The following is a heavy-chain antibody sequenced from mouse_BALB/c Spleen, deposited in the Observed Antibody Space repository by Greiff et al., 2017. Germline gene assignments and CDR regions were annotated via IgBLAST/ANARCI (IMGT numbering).Heavy chain of an antibody. Sequence: QVHVKQSGAELARPGASVKLSCKASGYTFTDYYINWVKQRTGQGLEWIGEIYPGSGNTYYNEKFKGKATLTADKSSSTAYMQLSSLTSEDSAVYFCAREGVYYGSSSAWFAYWGQGTLVTVSA. CDR2: IYPGSGNT. CDR1: GYTFTDYY. V-gene: IGHV1-77*01. J-gene: IGHJ3*01. CDR3: AREGVYYGSSSAWFAY. D-gene: IGHD1-1*01.